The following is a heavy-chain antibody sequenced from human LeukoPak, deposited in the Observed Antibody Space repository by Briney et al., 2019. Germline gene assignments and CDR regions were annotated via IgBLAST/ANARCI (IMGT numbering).Heavy chain of an antibody. CDR3: ATETDGRHYDY. D-gene: IGHD5-24*01. Sequence: GGSLRLSCTPSGLTFSTSGFNWVRQAPGKGLEWVASIGPTGFDRYHADSIKGRFTISRDNANNFLYLQMDSLRAEDTAVYYCATETDGRHYDYWGQGTLLTVSS. CDR2: IGPTGFDR. J-gene: IGHJ4*02. CDR1: GLTFSTSG. V-gene: IGHV3-21*06.